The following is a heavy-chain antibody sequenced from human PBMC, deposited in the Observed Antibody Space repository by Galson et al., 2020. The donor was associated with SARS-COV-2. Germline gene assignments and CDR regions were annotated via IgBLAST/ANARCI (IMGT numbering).Heavy chain of an antibody. V-gene: IGHV3-30*18. CDR3: AKDEGDY. Sequence: GGSLRLSCEASGSTFSSYGMHWVRQAPGKGLEWVAVISYDGSDKYYADSVKGRFTISRDNSKNTLYLQMNSLRTEDTAVYYCAKDEGDYWGQGTLVTVS. CDR2: ISYDGSDK. CDR1: GSTFSSYG. J-gene: IGHJ4*02.